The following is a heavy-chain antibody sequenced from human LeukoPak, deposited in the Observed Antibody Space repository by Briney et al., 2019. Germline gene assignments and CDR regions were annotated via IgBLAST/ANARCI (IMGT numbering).Heavy chain of an antibody. D-gene: IGHD6-13*01. CDR2: IYPGDSDT. Sequence: GESLKISCKGSGYSFTSYWIGWVRQMPGKGLEWMGTIYPGDSDTRYSPSFQGQVTISADKSISTAYLQWSSLKASDTAMYYCARCQSIAAAGADYWGQGTLVTVSS. CDR3: ARCQSIAAAGADY. V-gene: IGHV5-51*01. CDR1: GYSFTSYW. J-gene: IGHJ4*02.